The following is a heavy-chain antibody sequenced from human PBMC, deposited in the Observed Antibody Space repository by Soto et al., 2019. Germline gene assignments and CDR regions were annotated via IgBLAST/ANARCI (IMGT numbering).Heavy chain of an antibody. CDR1: GFTFSSYA. J-gene: IGHJ1*01. D-gene: IGHD3-22*01. CDR3: AYYDSSGYSRDFQH. V-gene: IGHV3-30-3*01. CDR2: ISYDGSNK. Sequence: LRLSCAASGFTFSSYAMHWVRQAPGKGLEWVAVISYDGSNKYYADSVKGRFTISRDNSKNTLYLQMNSLRAEDTAVYYCAYYDSSGYSRDFQHWGQGTLVTVSS.